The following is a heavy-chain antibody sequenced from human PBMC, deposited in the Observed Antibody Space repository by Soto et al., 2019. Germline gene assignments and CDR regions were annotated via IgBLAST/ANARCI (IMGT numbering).Heavy chain of an antibody. Sequence: QVQLVQSGAEVKKPGASVKVSCKASGYTFTSYGISWVRQAPGQGLEWIGWISAYNGNTNYAQKLQGRVTMTTDTATSTAYMGLRSLSSDDKAVYYCASDAELTDAFDIWGQGTMVTVSS. CDR3: ASDAELTDAFDI. CDR1: GYTFTSYG. D-gene: IGHD1-1*01. CDR2: ISAYNGNT. V-gene: IGHV1-18*01. J-gene: IGHJ3*02.